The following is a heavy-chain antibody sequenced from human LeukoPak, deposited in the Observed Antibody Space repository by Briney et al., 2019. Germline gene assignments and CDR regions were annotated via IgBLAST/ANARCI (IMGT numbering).Heavy chain of an antibody. CDR1: GFTFGSNA. D-gene: IGHD1-26*01. CDR3: VKDREGRYYFDL. Sequence: GGSLRLSCVASGFTFGSNAMSWVRQAPGKGLEWVSAISGSGGNTYYADSVKGHFTISRDNSKNTLYLKMNSLRAEDTAVYYCVKDREGRYYFDLWGRGTLVTVSS. CDR2: ISGSGGNT. V-gene: IGHV3-23*01. J-gene: IGHJ2*01.